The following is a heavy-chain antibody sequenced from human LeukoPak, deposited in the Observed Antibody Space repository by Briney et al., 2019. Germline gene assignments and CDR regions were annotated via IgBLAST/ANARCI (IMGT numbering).Heavy chain of an antibody. Sequence: GGSLRLSCAASVFTFSTYTMNWVRQAPGKGLEWASSISSSSSYIYYADAVKGRFTISRENAKNSLYLQMKSLRAEDTAVYYCARDRYYYSVEGYYYYGMDVWGQGTTVTVSS. J-gene: IGHJ6*02. CDR3: ARDRYYYSVEGYYYYGMDV. D-gene: IGHD3-22*01. CDR1: VFTFSTYT. V-gene: IGHV3-21*01. CDR2: ISSSSSYI.